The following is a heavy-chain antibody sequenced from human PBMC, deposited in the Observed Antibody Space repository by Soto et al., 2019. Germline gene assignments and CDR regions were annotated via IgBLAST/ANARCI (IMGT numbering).Heavy chain of an antibody. V-gene: IGHV1-18*01. Sequence: QVQLVQSGAEVKKPGASVKVSCKASGYTFTSYGISWVRQAPGQGLEWMGWISAYNGNTNYAQKLQGRVTMTTDTSTSTAYMELRSLRSDVTAVYYCARDGLVVPAAPSVRPNAFDIWGQGTMVTVSS. D-gene: IGHD2-2*01. CDR2: ISAYNGNT. CDR3: ARDGLVVPAAPSVRPNAFDI. J-gene: IGHJ3*02. CDR1: GYTFTSYG.